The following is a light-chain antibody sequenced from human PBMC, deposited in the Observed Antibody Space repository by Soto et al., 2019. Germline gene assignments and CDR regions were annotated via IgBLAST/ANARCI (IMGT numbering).Light chain of an antibody. CDR1: NSNIGSKY. CDR2: RNN. Sequence: QAVVTQPPSASGTPGQRVTISCSGSNSNIGSKYVYWYQQLPGTAPKLLLYRNNQRPSGVPDRFSGSKSGTSAPLAISGLRSEDEADYYCAAWDNSLVGGPAFGGGTKLTVL. CDR3: AAWDNSLVGGPA. J-gene: IGLJ2*01. V-gene: IGLV1-47*01.